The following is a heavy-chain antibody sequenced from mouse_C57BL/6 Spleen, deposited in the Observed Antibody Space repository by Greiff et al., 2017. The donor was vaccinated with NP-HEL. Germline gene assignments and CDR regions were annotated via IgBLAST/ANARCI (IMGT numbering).Heavy chain of an antibody. J-gene: IGHJ3*01. CDR1: GYSITSGYY. CDR2: ISYDGSN. CDR3: ARGYVSRAWFAY. D-gene: IGHD1-1*01. V-gene: IGHV3-6*01. Sequence: DVQLQESGPGLVKPSQSLSLTCSVTGYSITSGYYWYWIRQLPGNKLEWMGYISYDGSNNYNPHLKNRISITRDTSKNQFFLKLNSVTTETTATYYCARGYVSRAWFAYWGQGTLVTVSA.